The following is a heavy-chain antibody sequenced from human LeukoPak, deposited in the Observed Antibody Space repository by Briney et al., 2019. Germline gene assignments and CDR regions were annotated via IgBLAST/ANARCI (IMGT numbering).Heavy chain of an antibody. D-gene: IGHD3-10*01. Sequence: GGSLRLSCAASGFTFSSYSMNWVRQAPEKGLEWVSSISSSSSYIYYADSVKGRFTISRDNAKNSPYLQMNSLRAEDTAVYYCARITMVRGASDYWGQGTLVTVSS. CDR1: GFTFSSYS. CDR2: ISSSSSYI. V-gene: IGHV3-21*01. CDR3: ARITMVRGASDY. J-gene: IGHJ4*02.